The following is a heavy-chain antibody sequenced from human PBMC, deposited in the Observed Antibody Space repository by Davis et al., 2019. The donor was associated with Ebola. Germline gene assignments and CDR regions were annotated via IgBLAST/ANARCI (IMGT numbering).Heavy chain of an antibody. CDR2: IDHSGTA. D-gene: IGHD1-26*01. Sequence: MPSETLSLTSAVYGESFSDYSWNWIRQTPGKGLEWIGEIDHSGTADYNPSLKSRVTMSVDTSKNQFSLKLNSVTAADTGVYYCARDNIVEATAFDHWGQGTLVTVSS. J-gene: IGHJ4*02. CDR1: GESFSDYS. CDR3: ARDNIVEATAFDH. V-gene: IGHV4-34*01.